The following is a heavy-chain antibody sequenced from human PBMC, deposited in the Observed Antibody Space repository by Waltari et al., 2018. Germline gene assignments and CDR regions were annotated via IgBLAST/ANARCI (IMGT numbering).Heavy chain of an antibody. D-gene: IGHD1-20*01. CDR1: GGSISSSSYY. CDR3: ARLRYYYYYYMDV. V-gene: IGHV4-39*01. J-gene: IGHJ6*03. Sequence: QLQLQESGPGLVKPSETLSLTCTVSGGSISSSSYYWGWIRQPPGKGLEWIGSIDYSGSTYYNPSLKSRVTISVGTSKNQFSLKLSSVTAADTAVYYCARLRYYYYYYMDVWGKGTTVTVSS. CDR2: IDYSGST.